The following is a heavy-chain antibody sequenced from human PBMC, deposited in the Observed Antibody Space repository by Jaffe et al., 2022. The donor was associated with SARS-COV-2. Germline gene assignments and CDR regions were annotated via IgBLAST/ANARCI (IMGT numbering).Heavy chain of an antibody. J-gene: IGHJ5*02. D-gene: IGHD2-2*02. V-gene: IGHV2-5*01. CDR3: AHRPPGGYQLLYRFNWFDP. CDR2: IYWNDDK. Sequence: QITLKESGPTLVKPTQTLTLTCTFSGFSLSTSGVGVGWIRQPPGKALEWLALIYWNDDKRYSPSLKSRLTITKDTSKNQVVLTMTNMDPVDTATYYCAHRPPGGYQLLYRFNWFDPWGQGTLVTVSS. CDR1: GFSLSTSGVG.